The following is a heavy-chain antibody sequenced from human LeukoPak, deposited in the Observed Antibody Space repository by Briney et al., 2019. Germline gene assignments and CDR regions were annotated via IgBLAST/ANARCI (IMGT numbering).Heavy chain of an antibody. V-gene: IGHV5-51*01. J-gene: IGHJ4*02. CDR1: GYIFTNYW. CDR2: IYPGDSDT. Sequence: GESLQISCKGSGYIFTNYWIGWVRQLPGKGLEWMGSIYPGDSDTRYSPSFQGQVTISADKSISTAYPQWSSLKASDTAMYYCARLSAGFPPEYWGQGTLVTVSS. CDR3: ARLSAGFPPEY.